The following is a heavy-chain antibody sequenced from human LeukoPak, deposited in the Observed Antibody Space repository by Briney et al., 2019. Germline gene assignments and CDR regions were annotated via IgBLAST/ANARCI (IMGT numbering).Heavy chain of an antibody. CDR3: ARGYYGSGTKAGLDP. CDR1: GDSIGSSGYY. V-gene: IGHV4-39*01. D-gene: IGHD3-10*01. Sequence: SETLSLTCTVSGDSIGSSGYYWGWIRQPPGKELEWIGIIYYSGSTYYNPSLKSRVTISVDTSKNQFSLKLSSVTAADTAMYYCARGYYGSGTKAGLDPWGQGTLVTVSS. CDR2: IYYSGST. J-gene: IGHJ5*02.